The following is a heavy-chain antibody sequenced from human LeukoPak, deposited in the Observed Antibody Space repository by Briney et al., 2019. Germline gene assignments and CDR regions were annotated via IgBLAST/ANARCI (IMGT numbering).Heavy chain of an antibody. V-gene: IGHV3-30*02. Sequence: GESLKISCAASGFTFSSYGMHWVRQAPGKGMEWVAFIRYDGSNKYYADSVKGRFTISRDNSKNTLYLQVNSLRAEDTAVYYCAKDWSNSGWYFDYWGQGTLVTVSS. D-gene: IGHD6-19*01. CDR2: IRYDGSNK. CDR1: GFTFSSYG. CDR3: AKDWSNSGWYFDY. J-gene: IGHJ4*02.